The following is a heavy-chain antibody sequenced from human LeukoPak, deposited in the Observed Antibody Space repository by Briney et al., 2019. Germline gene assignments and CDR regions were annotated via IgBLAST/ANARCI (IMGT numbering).Heavy chain of an antibody. CDR1: GFTFGPYT. CDR2: ISSSSDTI. J-gene: IGHJ6*02. Sequence: PGGSLRLSCVASGFTFGPYTMNWVRQAPGKGLEWVSYISSSSDTIYYADSVKGRFTISRDNAKNSLYLQMNSLRAEDTAVYYCARGLEYSSGWSVGYYYYGMDVWGQGTTVTVSS. CDR3: ARGLEYSSGWSVGYYYYGMDV. D-gene: IGHD6-19*01. V-gene: IGHV3-48*04.